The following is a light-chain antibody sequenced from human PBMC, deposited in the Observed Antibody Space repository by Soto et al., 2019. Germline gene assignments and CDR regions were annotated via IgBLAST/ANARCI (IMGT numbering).Light chain of an antibody. J-gene: IGKJ5*01. Sequence: EMVITQSPATRSVCPGERATLSWRASQSVSSNLAWYQQKPGQAPRLLIYGASTRATGIPVRFSGSGSGTEFTLTISSLQSEDFAVYYCQQYNNWPPITFGQGTRLEI. CDR2: GAS. V-gene: IGKV3-15*01. CDR1: QSVSSN. CDR3: QQYNNWPPIT.